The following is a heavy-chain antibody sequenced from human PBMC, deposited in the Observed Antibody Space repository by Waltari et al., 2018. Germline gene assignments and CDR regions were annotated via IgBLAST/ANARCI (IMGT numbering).Heavy chain of an antibody. Sequence: QVQLQQWGAGLLKPSETLSLTCAVYGGSFSGYYWNWIRQPPGKGLEWIGEINHSGSTNYHPFLKSRVTISVDTSKNQFSLKLSSVTAADTAVYYCARSLSPYTDAFDIWGQGTMVTVSS. CDR1: GGSFSGYY. J-gene: IGHJ3*02. D-gene: IGHD1-1*01. CDR2: INHSGST. CDR3: ARSLSPYTDAFDI. V-gene: IGHV4-34*01.